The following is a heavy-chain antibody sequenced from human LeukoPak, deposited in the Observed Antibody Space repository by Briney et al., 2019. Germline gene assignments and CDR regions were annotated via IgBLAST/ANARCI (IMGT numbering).Heavy chain of an antibody. D-gene: IGHD2-21*02. CDR2: INPNSGGA. J-gene: IGHJ3*02. V-gene: IGHV1-2*02. Sequence: ASVKVSCKASGYTFTEYFMHWVRQAPGQGLEWMGWINPNSGGAKYAQKFQGRVTMTLDTSISTAYMELSRLRSDDTAVYYCARDEAVTATNAFDIWGRGTMVTAPS. CDR3: ARDEAVTATNAFDI. CDR1: GYTFTEYF.